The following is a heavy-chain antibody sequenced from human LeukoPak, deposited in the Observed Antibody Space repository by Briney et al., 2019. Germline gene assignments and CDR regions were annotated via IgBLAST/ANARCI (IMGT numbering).Heavy chain of an antibody. Sequence: ETLSLTCTVSGGSISSSSYYSGWIRQPPGKGLEWIGSIYYSGSTYYNPSLKSRVTISVDTSKNQFSLKLSSVTAADTAVYYCAGGAFDIWGQGTMVTVSS. CDR2: IYYSGST. J-gene: IGHJ3*02. D-gene: IGHD3-16*01. CDR1: GGSISSSSYY. CDR3: AGGAFDI. V-gene: IGHV4-39*01.